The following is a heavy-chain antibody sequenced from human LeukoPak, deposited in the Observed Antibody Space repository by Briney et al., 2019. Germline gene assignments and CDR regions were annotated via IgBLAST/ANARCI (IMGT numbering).Heavy chain of an antibody. CDR3: ARDRPLDADDYYGFYFFDY. CDR2: INPNSGGT. CDR1: GYTFTGYY. V-gene: IGHV1-2*02. J-gene: IGHJ4*02. D-gene: IGHD3-10*01. Sequence: SVKVSCKASGYTFTGYYMHWVRQAPGQGLEWMGWINPNSGGTNHAQKFQGRVTMTRDTSISTAYMELSRLRSDDTAVYYCARDRPLDADDYYGFYFFDYWGQGTLVTVSS.